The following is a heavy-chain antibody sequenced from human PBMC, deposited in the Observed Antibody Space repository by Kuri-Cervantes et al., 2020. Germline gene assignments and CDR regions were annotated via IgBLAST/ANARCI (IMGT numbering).Heavy chain of an antibody. CDR1: GFTFDDYA. CDR3: AKDVHSSGWYFDY. CDR2: SGNK. D-gene: IGHD6-19*01. J-gene: IGHJ4*02. V-gene: IGHV3-9*01. Sequence: SLKISCAASGFTFDDYAMHWARQAPGKGLEWGSNSGNKGYADSVKGRFTISRDNAKDSLYRQMNSLRAEDTAVYYCAKDVHSSGWYFDYWGQGTLVTVSS.